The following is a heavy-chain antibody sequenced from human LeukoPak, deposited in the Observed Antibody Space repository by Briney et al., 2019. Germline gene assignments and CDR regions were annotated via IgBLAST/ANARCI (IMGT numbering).Heavy chain of an antibody. CDR1: GFTFSSYN. Sequence: PGGSLRLSCAASGFTFSSYNMNWVRQAPGKGLEWVSCISDSSNYIYYADSVKGRFTISRDNAKNSLYLELNSLRAEDTAVYYCARDYYDSSGYLWGWGQGTLVTVSS. J-gene: IGHJ4*02. CDR2: ISDSSNYI. CDR3: ARDYYDSSGYLWG. D-gene: IGHD3-22*01. V-gene: IGHV3-21*01.